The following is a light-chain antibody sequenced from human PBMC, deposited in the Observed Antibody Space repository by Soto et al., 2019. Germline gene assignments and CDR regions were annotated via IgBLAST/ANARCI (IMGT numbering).Light chain of an antibody. CDR3: QQYNSWPPWT. J-gene: IGKJ1*01. CDR1: QSVSSK. CDR2: GAS. Sequence: EIVMTRSPATLSVSPGEGGPLSCRASQSVSSKLAWYQQKPGQAPRLLIYGASTRATGIPARYSGSGSGTEFTLIISSLQSEDSAVYYCQQYNSWPPWTVGQGTKVEIK. V-gene: IGKV3-15*01.